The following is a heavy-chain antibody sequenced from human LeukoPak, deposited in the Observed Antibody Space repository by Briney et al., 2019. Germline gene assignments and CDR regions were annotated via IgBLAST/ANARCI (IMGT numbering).Heavy chain of an antibody. CDR3: ARDSRSGGFDY. J-gene: IGHJ4*02. Sequence: PGGSLRLSCAASRFTFSDYYMSWIRQAPGKGLEWISHISDTGSSTYYADSVKGRFTISRDNMKNSLYLQMNSLRAEDTAVYYCARDSRSGGFDYWGQGTLVTVS. CDR2: ISDTGSST. V-gene: IGHV3-11*04. D-gene: IGHD6-6*01. CDR1: RFTFSDYY.